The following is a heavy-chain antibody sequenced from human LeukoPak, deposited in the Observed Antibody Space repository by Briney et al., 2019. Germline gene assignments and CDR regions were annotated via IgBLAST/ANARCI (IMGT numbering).Heavy chain of an antibody. J-gene: IGHJ6*02. V-gene: IGHV4-31*03. D-gene: IGHD3-3*01. CDR2: IYYSGST. CDR3: ARGSDRYYDFWSGYPYYYGMDV. CDR1: GGSLSSGGYY. Sequence: PSETLSLTCTVSGGSLSSGGYYWRWLRQHPGRGVEWIGYIYYSGSTYYNPSLKSRVTISVDTSKKQFSLKLSSVTAADTAVYYCARGSDRYYDFWSGYPYYYGMDVWGQGTTVTVSS.